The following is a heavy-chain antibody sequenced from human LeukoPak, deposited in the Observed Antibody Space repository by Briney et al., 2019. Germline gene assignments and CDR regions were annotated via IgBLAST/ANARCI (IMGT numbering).Heavy chain of an antibody. CDR1: GFRFDDYS. Sequence: PGGSLRLSCAASGFRFDDYSMNWVRHVPGKGLELVAGINWDGASTGYRDSMKGRFTISRDNGKNSLYLQMNSLRVEDTAVYYCGRVHCSTNSCYDYYDYYMDVSGKGTTVTVSS. CDR2: INWDGAST. V-gene: IGHV3-20*04. CDR3: GRVHCSTNSCYDYYDYYMDV. D-gene: IGHD2-2*01. J-gene: IGHJ6*03.